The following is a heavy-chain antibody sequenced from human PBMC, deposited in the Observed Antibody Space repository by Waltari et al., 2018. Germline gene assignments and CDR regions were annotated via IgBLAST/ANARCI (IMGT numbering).Heavy chain of an antibody. CDR3: ARDRTIFGVIITDFDY. Sequence: EVQLVESGGGLVQPGGSLRLSCAASGFNFSSYSLTWVRQAPGKGPEWISYICSSGSTIYYADSVKGRFTISRDTAKNSVYLQMNSLRAEDTAVYYCARDRTIFGVIITDFDYWGQGTLVTVSS. V-gene: IGHV3-48*01. CDR1: GFNFSSYS. D-gene: IGHD3-3*01. CDR2: ICSSGSTI. J-gene: IGHJ4*02.